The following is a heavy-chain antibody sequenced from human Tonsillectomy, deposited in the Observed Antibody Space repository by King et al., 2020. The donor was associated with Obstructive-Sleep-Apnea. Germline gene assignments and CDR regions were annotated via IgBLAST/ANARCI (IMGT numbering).Heavy chain of an antibody. CDR2: VRDDGSNK. V-gene: IGHV3-30*02. D-gene: IGHD6-13*01. CDR3: AKNEPYSSRWYSSLNYYYYGMDV. J-gene: IGHJ6*02. CDR1: GFTFSSYG. Sequence: VQLVESGGGVVQPGRSLRLSCAASGFTFSSYGMHWVRQAPGKGLEWVAFVRDDGSNKYYADSGKGRFTIPRENSNNTRYLQMNSLRAEETAVYYCAKNEPYSSRWYSSLNYYYYGMDVWGQGTTVTVSS.